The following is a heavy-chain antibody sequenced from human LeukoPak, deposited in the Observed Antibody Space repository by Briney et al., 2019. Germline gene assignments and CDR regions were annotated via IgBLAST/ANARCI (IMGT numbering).Heavy chain of an antibody. CDR1: GFTFNIYW. V-gene: IGHV3-7*05. D-gene: IGHD4-17*01. Sequence: TGGSLRLSCAASGFTFNIYWMSWVRQAPGKGLEWVANINQDGSEKYCVDSVKGRFTISRDNAKNSLYLHMNSLRAEDTAVYYYARDKAYGDSEDYWGQGTLVTVSS. CDR2: INQDGSEK. J-gene: IGHJ4*02. CDR3: ARDKAYGDSEDY.